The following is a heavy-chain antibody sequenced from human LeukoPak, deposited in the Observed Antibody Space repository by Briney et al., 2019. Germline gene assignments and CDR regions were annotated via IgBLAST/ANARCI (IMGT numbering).Heavy chain of an antibody. J-gene: IGHJ4*02. CDR1: GFIFSNYG. CDR2: IRYDGSKK. D-gene: IGHD6-19*01. V-gene: IGHV3-30*02. Sequence: GGSLRLSCAASGFIFSNYGLHWVRQAPGKGLEWVTFIRYDGSKKYYADAVKGRFTISRDNAKNSLYLQMNSLRAEDTASYYCAKLDSSGSSWGQGTLVTVSS. CDR3: AKLDSSGSS.